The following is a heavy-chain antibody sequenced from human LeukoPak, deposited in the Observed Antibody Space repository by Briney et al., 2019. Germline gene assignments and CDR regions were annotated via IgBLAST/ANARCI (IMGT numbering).Heavy chain of an antibody. CDR2: IIPIFGTA. CDR3: ARVNTIFGVVTHAHFDY. Sequence: GASVKVSCKASGGTFSSYAISWVRQAPGQGLEWMGGIIPIFGTANYAQKFQGRVTITTDESTSTAYMELSSLRSEDTAVYYCARVNTIFGVVTHAHFDYWGQGTLVTVSS. J-gene: IGHJ4*02. CDR1: GGTFSSYA. V-gene: IGHV1-69*05. D-gene: IGHD3-3*01.